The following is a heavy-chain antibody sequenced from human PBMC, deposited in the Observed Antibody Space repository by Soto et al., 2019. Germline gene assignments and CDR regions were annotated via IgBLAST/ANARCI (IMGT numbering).Heavy chain of an antibody. J-gene: IGHJ4*02. CDR3: ARVGGQLVPGFDY. CDR2: ISSSSSYI. CDR1: GFTFSSYS. D-gene: IGHD6-6*01. Sequence: EVQLVESGGGLVKPGGSLRLSCAASGFTFSSYSMNWVRQAQGKGLEWVSSISSSSSYIYYADSVKGRFTISRDNAKNSLYMQMNSLRAEDTAVYYCARVGGQLVPGFDYWGQGTLVTVSS. V-gene: IGHV3-21*01.